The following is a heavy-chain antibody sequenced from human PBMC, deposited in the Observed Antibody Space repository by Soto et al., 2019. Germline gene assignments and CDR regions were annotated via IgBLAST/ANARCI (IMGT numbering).Heavy chain of an antibody. CDR1: GGSISSGGFS. CDR2: IYHSGNT. D-gene: IGHD3-10*01. V-gene: IGHV4-30-2*01. J-gene: IGHJ6*02. Sequence: SATLSLTCAVSGGSISSGGFSWTWIRQPPGKGLEWIGYIYHSGNTYYNPSLKSRVTISVDRSKNQFSLKLSSVTAADTAVYYCARPPEGSAHYQCYYGMDGWGQGIMVTVTS. CDR3: ARPPEGSAHYQCYYGMDG.